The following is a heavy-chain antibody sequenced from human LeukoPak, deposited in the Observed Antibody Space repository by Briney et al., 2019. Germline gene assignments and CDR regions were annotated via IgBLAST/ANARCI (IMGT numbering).Heavy chain of an antibody. CDR1: GFTFSGSA. D-gene: IGHD6-13*01. CDR3: TRGGGVAASEYYMDV. CDR2: IRSKANSYAT. Sequence: GGSLRLSCAASGFTFSGSAMHWVRQASGKGLEWVGRIRSKANSYATAYAPSGKGRFTISRDDSKNTAYLQMNSWKTEDMAVYSCTRGGGVAASEYYMDVWGEGTTVTVSS. J-gene: IGHJ6*03. V-gene: IGHV3-73*01.